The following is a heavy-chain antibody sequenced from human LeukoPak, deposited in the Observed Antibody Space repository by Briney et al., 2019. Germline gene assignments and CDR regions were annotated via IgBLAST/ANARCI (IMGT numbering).Heavy chain of an antibody. D-gene: IGHD6-25*01. Sequence: GMSLRLSCEASGFTFRSYGMHWVRQAQGKGLEWVAVIWYDGSQQHYADFVKGRFTISRDNSKNTLYLQMNSLRVDDTAVYYCARSSDSSDLGYWGQGTLVTVSS. CDR1: GFTFRSYG. V-gene: IGHV3-33*01. J-gene: IGHJ4*02. CDR3: ARSSDSSDLGY. CDR2: IWYDGSQQ.